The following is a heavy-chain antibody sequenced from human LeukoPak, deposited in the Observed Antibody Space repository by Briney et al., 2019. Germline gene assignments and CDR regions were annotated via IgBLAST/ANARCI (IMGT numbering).Heavy chain of an antibody. CDR2: IYTSGST. CDR3: ARGFEGYCSSTSCSRPNWFDP. V-gene: IGHV4-4*07. Sequence: SETLSLTCTVSGGSISSYYWSWIRQPAGKGLEWIGRIYTSGSTNYNPSLKSRVTISVDTSKNQFSLKLSSVTAADTAVYYCARGFEGYCSSTSCSRPNWFDPWGQGTLVTVSS. J-gene: IGHJ5*02. D-gene: IGHD2-2*01. CDR1: GGSISSYY.